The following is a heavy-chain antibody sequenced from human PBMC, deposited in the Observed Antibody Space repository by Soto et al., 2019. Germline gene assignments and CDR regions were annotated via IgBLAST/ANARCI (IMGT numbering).Heavy chain of an antibody. CDR3: ARSIRGPRRFNGMDV. CDR1: GFSLTSPGMC. CDR2: IERDDDDK. J-gene: IGHJ6*02. Sequence: SGPTLVNPTETLTLTCTFSGFSLTSPGMCVSWIRQSPGKALEWLALIERDDDDKYYSTSLKTRLTISKDTRKNQVVLTMANMEPADTATYYCARSIRGPRRFNGMDVWGQGTTGTVSS. D-gene: IGHD1-20*01. V-gene: IGHV2-70*13.